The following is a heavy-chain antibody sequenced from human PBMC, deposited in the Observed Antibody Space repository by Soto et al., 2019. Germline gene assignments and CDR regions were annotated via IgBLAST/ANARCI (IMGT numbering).Heavy chain of an antibody. CDR2: IYYSGST. V-gene: IGHV4-59*01. D-gene: IGHD3-10*01. Sequence: QVQLQESGPGLVKPSETLSLTCTVSGGSISSYYWSWIRQPPGKGLEWIGYIYYSGSTNYNPSLKSLFTISVDTSKIQFSLKLSSVTAADTAVYYCARSFGYYGSGAAFDYWGQGTLVTVSS. CDR1: GGSISSYY. CDR3: ARSFGYYGSGAAFDY. J-gene: IGHJ4*02.